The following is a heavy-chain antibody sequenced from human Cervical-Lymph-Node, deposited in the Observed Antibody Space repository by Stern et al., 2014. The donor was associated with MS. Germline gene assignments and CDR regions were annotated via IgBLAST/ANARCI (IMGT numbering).Heavy chain of an antibody. J-gene: IGHJ4*02. CDR3: ARIKQSVLAGYFDY. V-gene: IGHV4-61*01. Sequence: VQLEESGPGLVKPSETLSLTCTVSGGSVNSGSYYWSWIRQPPGKGLEWIGYIYYSGTTSYNPSLTSRVTILIDTSKTQFSLKVSSVTAADTAVYYCARIKQSVLAGYFDYWGPGTLVSVSS. CDR2: IYYSGTT. CDR1: GGSVNSGSYY. D-gene: IGHD6-6*01.